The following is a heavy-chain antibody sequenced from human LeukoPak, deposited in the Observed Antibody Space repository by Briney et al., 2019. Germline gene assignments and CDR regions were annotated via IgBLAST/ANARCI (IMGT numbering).Heavy chain of an antibody. V-gene: IGHV4-4*07. Sequence: PSETLSLTCTVSGGSISSYYWSWIRQPAGKGLEWIGRIYTSGSTNYNPSLKSRVTMSVDTSKNQFSLKLSSVTAADTAVYYCARYSLYDYVWGSHRQTFAFDYWGQGTLVTVSS. CDR2: IYTSGST. D-gene: IGHD3-16*02. CDR3: ARYSLYDYVWGSHRQTFAFDY. J-gene: IGHJ4*02. CDR1: GGSISSYY.